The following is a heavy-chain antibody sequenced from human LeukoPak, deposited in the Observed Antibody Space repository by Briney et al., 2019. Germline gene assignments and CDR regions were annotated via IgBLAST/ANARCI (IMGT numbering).Heavy chain of an antibody. J-gene: IGHJ5*02. CDR2: INPNSGGT. CDR1: GYTFTGYY. Sequence: ASVKVSCKASGYTFTGYYMHWVRQAPGQGLEWMGWINPNSGGTNYVQKFQGRVTMTRDTSISTAYMELSRLRSDDTAVYYCARAGDHDILTGYYTGSWFDPWGQGTLVTVSS. V-gene: IGHV1-2*02. CDR3: ARAGDHDILTGYYTGSWFDP. D-gene: IGHD3-9*01.